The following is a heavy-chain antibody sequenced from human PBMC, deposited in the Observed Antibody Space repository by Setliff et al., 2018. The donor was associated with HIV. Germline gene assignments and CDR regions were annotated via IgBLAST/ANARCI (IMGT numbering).Heavy chain of an antibody. CDR1: GGSISNYY. Sequence: SETLSLTCTVSGGSISNYYWSWIRQPPGKGLEWIGHIYSRGSTNYNPSLKSRVTISVDTYKHQISLKLSSVTADDTAVYYCARRMSSGSYYDYWGQGTLVTVSS. J-gene: IGHJ4*02. D-gene: IGHD1-26*01. CDR3: ARRMSSGSYYDY. CDR2: IYSRGST. V-gene: IGHV4-59*08.